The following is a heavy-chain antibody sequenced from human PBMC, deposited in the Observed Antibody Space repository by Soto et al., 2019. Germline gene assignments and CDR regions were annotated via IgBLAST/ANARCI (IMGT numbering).Heavy chain of an antibody. J-gene: IGHJ4*02. D-gene: IGHD3-22*01. V-gene: IGHV1-18*01. CDR1: GCTFTSYG. Sequence: ASVKVSCKASGCTFTSYGISWVRQAPGQGLEWMGWISAYNGNTKYSQKFQGRVTITRDTSASTAYMELSSLRSEDTAVYYCARRFHYDSSGYYPFDYWGQGTLVTVSS. CDR3: ARRFHYDSSGYYPFDY. CDR2: ISAYNGNT.